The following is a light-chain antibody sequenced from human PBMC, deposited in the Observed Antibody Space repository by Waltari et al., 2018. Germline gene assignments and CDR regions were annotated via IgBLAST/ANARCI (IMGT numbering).Light chain of an antibody. CDR1: PSVLYSSDNKNY. CDR3: QQHYTTPFT. V-gene: IGKV4-1*01. CDR2: WAS. Sequence: DIVMTQSPDSLAVSLGERATTHCKSSPSVLYSSDNKNYLAWYQQKPGQPPKLLFYWASTRESGVPDRFSGSGSGTDFTLTISSLQAEDVAVYYCQQHYTTPFTFGPGTTVDIK. J-gene: IGKJ3*01.